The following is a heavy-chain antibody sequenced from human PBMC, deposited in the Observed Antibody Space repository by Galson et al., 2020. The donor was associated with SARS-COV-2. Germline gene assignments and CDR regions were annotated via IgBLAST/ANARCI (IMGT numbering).Heavy chain of an antibody. Sequence: SGPTLVKPTETLTLTCTVSGFSLSNARMGVSWIRQPPGKALEWLAHIFSNDEKSYSTSLKSRLTISKDTSKSQVVLTMTNMDTVDTATYYCARILWFIWVGEPVLEYYRDVWGKGTTVTVSS. V-gene: IGHV2-26*01. CDR1: GFSLSNARMG. CDR2: IFSNDEK. CDR3: ARILWFIWVGEPVLEYYRDV. D-gene: IGHD3-10*01. J-gene: IGHJ6*03.